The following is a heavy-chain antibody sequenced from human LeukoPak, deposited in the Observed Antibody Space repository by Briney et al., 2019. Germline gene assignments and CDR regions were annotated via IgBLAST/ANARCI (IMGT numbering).Heavy chain of an antibody. CDR1: GGSISSYY. V-gene: IGHV4-59*01. CDR2: IYYSGST. Sequence: SETLSLTCTVSGGSISSYYCSWIRQPPGKGLEWIGYIYYSGSTNYNPSLKSRVTISVDTSKNQFSLKLSSVTAADTAVYYCARETRYYGSGGYRPLDAFDIWGQGTMVTVSS. CDR3: ARETRYYGSGGYRPLDAFDI. D-gene: IGHD3-10*01. J-gene: IGHJ3*02.